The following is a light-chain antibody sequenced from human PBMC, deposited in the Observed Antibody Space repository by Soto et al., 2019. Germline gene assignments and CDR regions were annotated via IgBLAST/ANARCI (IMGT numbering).Light chain of an antibody. CDR3: QQYGRASIFT. V-gene: IGKV3-20*01. CDR1: QSVSSSY. Sequence: EIVLTQSPGTLSLSPGERTTLSCKASQSVSSSYLPWYQQKPGQAPRLPIYGASSRATGIPDRFSVSGSGTDFTLNISRQEPEDLAVYYCQQYGRASIFTFGPGTKVDIK. J-gene: IGKJ3*01. CDR2: GAS.